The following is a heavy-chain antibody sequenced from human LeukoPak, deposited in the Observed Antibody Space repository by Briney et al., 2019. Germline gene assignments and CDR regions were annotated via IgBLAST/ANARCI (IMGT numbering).Heavy chain of an antibody. CDR3: ARAYGEKRTHFDY. V-gene: IGHV3-48*04. J-gene: IGHJ4*02. D-gene: IGHD4-17*01. CDR2: ISSSSTI. Sequence: GGSLRLSCAASGFTFSSYSMNWVRQAPGKGLEWVSYISSSSTIYYADSVKGRSTISRDNAKNSLYLQMNSLRAEDTAVYYCARAYGEKRTHFDYWGQGTLVTVSS. CDR1: GFTFSSYS.